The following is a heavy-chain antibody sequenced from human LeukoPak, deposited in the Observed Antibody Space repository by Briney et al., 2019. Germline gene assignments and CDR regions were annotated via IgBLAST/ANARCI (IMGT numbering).Heavy chain of an antibody. Sequence: GASVKVSCKASGYTFTSYDINWLRQATGQGPEWMGWMNPNSGATGYAQKFQGRVTMTRSTSINTAYMELSSLRSEDTAVYYCARAPRSWSFDYWGQGTLVTVSS. CDR1: GYTFTSYD. D-gene: IGHD1-1*01. CDR3: ARAPRSWSFDY. CDR2: MNPNSGAT. J-gene: IGHJ4*02. V-gene: IGHV1-8*01.